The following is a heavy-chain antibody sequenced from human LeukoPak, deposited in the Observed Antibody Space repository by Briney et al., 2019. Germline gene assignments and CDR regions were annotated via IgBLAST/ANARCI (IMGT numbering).Heavy chain of an antibody. D-gene: IGHD3-3*01. Sequence: GRSLRLSCAASGFTFSSYGMHWVRQAPGKGLEWVAVIWYDGSNKYYADSVKGRFTISRDNSKNTLYLQMNSLRAEDTAVYYCARDPPGYDFWSGYYEWYYYYYYMDVWGKGTTVTVSS. CDR2: IWYDGSNK. CDR3: ARDPPGYDFWSGYYEWYYYYYYMDV. V-gene: IGHV3-33*01. CDR1: GFTFSSYG. J-gene: IGHJ6*03.